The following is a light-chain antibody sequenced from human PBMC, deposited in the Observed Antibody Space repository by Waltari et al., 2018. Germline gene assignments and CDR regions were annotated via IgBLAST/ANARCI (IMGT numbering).Light chain of an antibody. Sequence: TQSPGTLSLSPGERATLSCRASQSVSSSYLAWFQQKPGKAPKSLIYSASGLQDGVPSRFSGRGSGTDFTLTISSLQPEDFATYYCQQYNSYPLTFGGGTKVEI. V-gene: IGKV1-16*01. CDR3: QQYNSYPLT. CDR2: SAS. CDR1: QSVSSSY. J-gene: IGKJ4*01.